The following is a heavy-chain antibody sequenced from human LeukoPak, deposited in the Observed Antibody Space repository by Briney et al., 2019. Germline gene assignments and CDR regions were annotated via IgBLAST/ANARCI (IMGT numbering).Heavy chain of an antibody. CDR1: GASIRHYY. D-gene: IGHD1-20*01. Sequence: KLSETLSLTCTVSGASIRHYYWSWIRQPPGKGLEWIGNLYHSGSPNYNPSLKSRVTISIDTAKNQFSLRLRSVTAADTAVYYCATLTGTTYPYYFDFWGQATLVTVSS. CDR3: ATLTGTTYPYYFDF. J-gene: IGHJ4*02. V-gene: IGHV4-59*01. CDR2: LYHSGSP.